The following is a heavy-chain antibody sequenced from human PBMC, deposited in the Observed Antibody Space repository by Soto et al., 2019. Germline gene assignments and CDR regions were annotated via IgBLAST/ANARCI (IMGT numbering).Heavy chain of an antibody. V-gene: IGHV6-1*01. D-gene: IGHD2-15*01. CDR1: GDTVSSNSVA. CDR2: TYYRSRWYS. CDR3: ARSEEDSDYYYYGMDV. Sequence: SQTLSLTCVGSGDTVSSNSVAWNWVRQSPSRGLEWLGRTYYRSRWYSDYAVSVRSRIDINADASKNQVSLQLNSVTPEDTAVYYCARSEEDSDYYYYGMDVWGQGTTVAVSS. J-gene: IGHJ6*02.